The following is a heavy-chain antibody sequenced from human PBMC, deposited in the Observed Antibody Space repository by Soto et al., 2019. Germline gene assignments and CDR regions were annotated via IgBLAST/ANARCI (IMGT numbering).Heavy chain of an antibody. J-gene: IGHJ3*01. CDR2: IYASGKT. CDR3: ARVGRTRATVTTDAFDV. Sequence: QVQLQESGPGLVKPSETLSLTCTVSGGSISGYYWSWIRQPAGKRLEWSGRIYASGKTNKNPSLRSRVTMSVDTSKNHFSLRLNSVTAADTAVYYCARVGRTRATVTTDAFDVWGQGTKVTVSS. D-gene: IGHD4-17*01. V-gene: IGHV4-4*07. CDR1: GGSISGYY.